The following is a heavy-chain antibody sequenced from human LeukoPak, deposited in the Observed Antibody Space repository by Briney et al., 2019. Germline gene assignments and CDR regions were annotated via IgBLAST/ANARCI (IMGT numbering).Heavy chain of an antibody. CDR1: GFTFGNYA. CDR2: ISGTGGRT. CDR3: AKGLHGGVGYGVDV. D-gene: IGHD3-16*01. Sequence: QLGGSLRLSCTASGFTFGNYAMTWVRQAPGKGLEWVSSISGTGGRTYSADSVKGRFTISRDNSKNTLYLQMKNLRVEHTAVYYCAKGLHGGVGYGVDVWGQGTTVSVSS. V-gene: IGHV3-23*01. J-gene: IGHJ6*02.